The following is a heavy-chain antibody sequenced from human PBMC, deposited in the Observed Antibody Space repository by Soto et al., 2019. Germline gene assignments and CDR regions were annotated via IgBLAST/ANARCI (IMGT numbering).Heavy chain of an antibody. CDR1: GYSFTSYW. CDR2: IYPGDSDT. J-gene: IGHJ6*02. V-gene: IGHV5-51*01. D-gene: IGHD2-2*01. CDR3: ARSADRTFYYYGMDV. Sequence: XESLKISFKGAGYSFTSYWIGWVRQIPGKGLEWMGIIYPGDSDTRYSPSFQGQVTISADKSISTAYLQWSSLKASDTAMYCCARSADRTFYYYGMDVWGQGTTVTVSS.